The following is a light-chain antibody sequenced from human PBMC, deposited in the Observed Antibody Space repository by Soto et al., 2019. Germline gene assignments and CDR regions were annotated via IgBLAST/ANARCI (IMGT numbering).Light chain of an antibody. CDR2: DAS. V-gene: IGKV3D-15*01. J-gene: IGKJ5*01. CDR1: QSVSYN. Sequence: ETVMTQSPATLSVSPGDRATLSCSASQSVSYNLAWYQQKPGQAPRFLIYDASTRATGIPARFSGSASGTEFTLTISSLLSEDFAVYYCQQRSNWPITFGQGTRLEIK. CDR3: QQRSNWPIT.